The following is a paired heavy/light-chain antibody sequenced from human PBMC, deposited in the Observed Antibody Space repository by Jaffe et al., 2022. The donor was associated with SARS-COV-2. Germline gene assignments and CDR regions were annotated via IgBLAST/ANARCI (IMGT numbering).Heavy chain of an antibody. Sequence: QVQLQESGPGLVKPSETLSLTCTVSGDSVTSGNYYWSWIRQPPGKGLEWIGYIYFNGNTNYNPSLTSRVTISVDTSKNQFSLRLSSVTAADTAIYYCARDDLWLNYFDRWGEGRLVTVSS. D-gene: IGHD5-18*01. CDR3: ARDDLWLNYFDR. V-gene: IGHV4-61*01. J-gene: IGHJ5*02. CDR2: IYFNGNT. CDR1: GDSVTSGNYY.
Light chain of an antibody. V-gene: IGKV2D-29*01. CDR1: ESLLDSDGKTY. J-gene: IGKJ2*01. CDR3: MQSFRLYT. CDR2: QVS. Sequence: DVVMTQTPLSLSVTPGQPASMSCKASESLLDSDGKTYLYWYLQKPGQPPQPLMYQVSNRFSGVSDRFSGSGSGTDFTLKISRVEAEDVGIYFCMQSFRLYTFGQGTKLDIK.